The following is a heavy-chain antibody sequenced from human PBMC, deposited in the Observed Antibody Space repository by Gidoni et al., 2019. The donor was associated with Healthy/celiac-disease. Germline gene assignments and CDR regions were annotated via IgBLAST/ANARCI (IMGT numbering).Heavy chain of an antibody. V-gene: IGHV3-33*01. CDR2: IWYDGSNK. CDR3: ARDSASGYLDY. D-gene: IGHD3-3*01. Sequence: QVQLAESGGGVVQPGRSLRLSCAAPGFTFSSYGMHGVRQAPGKGLGWVAVIWYDGSNKYYADSVKGRFTISRDNSKNTLYLQMNSLRAEDTAVYYCARDSASGYLDYWGQGTLVTVSS. J-gene: IGHJ4*02. CDR1: GFTFSSYG.